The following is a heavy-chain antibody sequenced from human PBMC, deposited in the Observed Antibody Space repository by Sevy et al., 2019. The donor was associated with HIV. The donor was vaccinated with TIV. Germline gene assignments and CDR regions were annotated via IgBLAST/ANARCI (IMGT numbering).Heavy chain of an antibody. V-gene: IGHV3-7*03. CDR2: IKQDRSEA. D-gene: IGHD1-26*01. Sequence: GGSLRLSCVASGFNFRNFWMSWVRQAPGKGLECVADIKQDRSEAYYVDSVKGRFTISRDNAKNSLYLQMNSLRDEDTAMYFCVRDKEVGASILDAWGQGTPVTVSS. CDR1: GFNFRNFW. CDR3: VRDKEVGASILDA. J-gene: IGHJ5*02.